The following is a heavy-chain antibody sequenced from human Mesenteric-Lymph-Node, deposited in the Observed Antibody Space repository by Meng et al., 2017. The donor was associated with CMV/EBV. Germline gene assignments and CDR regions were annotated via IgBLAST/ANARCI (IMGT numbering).Heavy chain of an antibody. Sequence: GESLKISCAGSDFTLSNNEMNWVRQAPGKGLEWVSYVGLAGDTKYYLDSVKGRFTISRDDATNSLYLQMSGLRAEDTAIYYCVRENWASLGDGFDIWGQGTMVTVSS. CDR3: VRENWASLGDGFDI. J-gene: IGHJ3*02. D-gene: IGHD7-27*01. CDR2: VGLAGDTK. CDR1: DFTLSNNE. V-gene: IGHV3-48*03.